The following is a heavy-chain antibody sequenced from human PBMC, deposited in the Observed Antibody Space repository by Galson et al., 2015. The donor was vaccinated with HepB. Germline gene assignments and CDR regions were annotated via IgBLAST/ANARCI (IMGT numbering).Heavy chain of an antibody. Sequence: SLRLSCAASGFTFSGFYMTWIRQAPGKGLEWVSYISSSSRTIYYADSVKGRFTISRDNAKNSLYLQMNSLREEDTAVYYCARGSRDSSSLSRARNWFDPWGQGTLVTVSS. J-gene: IGHJ5*02. CDR3: ARGSRDSSSLSRARNWFDP. CDR2: ISSSSRTI. D-gene: IGHD6-13*01. CDR1: GFTFSGFY. V-gene: IGHV3-11*04.